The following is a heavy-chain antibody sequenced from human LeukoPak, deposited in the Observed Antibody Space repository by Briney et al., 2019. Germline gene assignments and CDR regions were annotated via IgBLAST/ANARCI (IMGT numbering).Heavy chain of an antibody. J-gene: IGHJ4*02. D-gene: IGHD3-9*01. CDR2: IYHSGST. CDR3: ARGENDIYDILTGYYFDY. V-gene: IGHV4-38-2*02. Sequence: SETLSLTCTVSDDSISDYYRGWIRQPPGKGLEWIGSIYHSGSTYYNPSLKSRVTISVDTSKNQFSLKLSSVTAADTAVYYCARGENDIYDILTGYYFDYWGQGTLVTVSS. CDR1: DDSISDYY.